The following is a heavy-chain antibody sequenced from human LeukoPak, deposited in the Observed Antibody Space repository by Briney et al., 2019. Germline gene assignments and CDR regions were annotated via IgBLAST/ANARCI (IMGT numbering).Heavy chain of an antibody. CDR1: GFTFSSYS. D-gene: IGHD3-22*01. J-gene: IGHJ4*02. CDR2: ISSSRSYI. Sequence: SGGSLRLSCAASGFTFSSYSMNWVRQAPGKGLEWVSSISSSRSYIYYADSVKGRFTISRDNAKNSLYLQMNSLRAEDTAVYYCARAGGTYYDSSGYYYGFDYWGQGTLVTVSS. CDR3: ARAGGTYYDSSGYYYGFDY. V-gene: IGHV3-21*01.